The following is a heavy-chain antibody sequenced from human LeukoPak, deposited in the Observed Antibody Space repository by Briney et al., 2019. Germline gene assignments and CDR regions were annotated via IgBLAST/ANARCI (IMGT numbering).Heavy chain of an antibody. CDR3: ASPDGV. J-gene: IGHJ3*01. CDR2: IRFGGGTT. D-gene: IGHD1-14*01. V-gene: IGHV1-46*01. CDR1: AHTFPIDY. Sequence: ASMKVACKASAHTFPIDYMYWVRQAPGQGLEWVGMIRFGGGTTSYEPKFQGRVTMTWDSSTSTAYMGLNSLTSEDTAVYFCASPDGVWGQGTMDTVSS.